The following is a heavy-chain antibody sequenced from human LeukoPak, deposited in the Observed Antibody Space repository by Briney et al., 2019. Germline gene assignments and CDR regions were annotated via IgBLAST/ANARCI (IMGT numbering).Heavy chain of an antibody. V-gene: IGHV1-69*13. CDR1: GYTFTSYA. Sequence: SVKVSCKASGYTFTSYAISWVRQAPGQGLEWMGGIIPIFGTANYAQKFQGRVTITADESTSTAYMELSSLRSEDTAVYYCARDPSYYYDSSGYSGGFDPWGQGTLVTVSS. CDR2: IIPIFGTA. CDR3: ARDPSYYYDSSGYSGGFDP. D-gene: IGHD3-22*01. J-gene: IGHJ5*02.